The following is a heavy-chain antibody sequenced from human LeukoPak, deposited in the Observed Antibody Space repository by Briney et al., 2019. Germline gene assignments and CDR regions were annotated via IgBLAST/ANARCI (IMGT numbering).Heavy chain of an antibody. CDR1: GFTFSNYA. J-gene: IGHJ4*02. D-gene: IGHD7-27*01. CDR3: AKGTGDAGYYFDY. V-gene: IGHV3-23*01. CDR2: VRVSDET. Sequence: GGFLGLSCAASGFTFSNYAMNWVRQAPGKGLESVSGVRVSDETYYADAVKGRFTISRDNYEDTLYLQMSGLRAEDTAVYYCAKGTGDAGYYFDYWGQGTLVTVSS.